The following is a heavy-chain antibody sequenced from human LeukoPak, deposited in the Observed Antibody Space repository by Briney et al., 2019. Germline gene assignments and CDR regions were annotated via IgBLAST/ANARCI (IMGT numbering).Heavy chain of an antibody. CDR1: GFTFSDSP. J-gene: IGHJ4*02. CDR2: TKNKANNYAT. CDR3: NTWVGDDF. V-gene: IGHV3-73*01. Sequence: PGGSLILSCAASGFTFSDSPISWVRQASGKGPEWVGRTKNKANNYATKYSASMKGRLVIARDASKNTPYLQMNSLKIEDTAVYYCNTWVGDDFWGQGTLVTVSS. D-gene: IGHD2-15*01.